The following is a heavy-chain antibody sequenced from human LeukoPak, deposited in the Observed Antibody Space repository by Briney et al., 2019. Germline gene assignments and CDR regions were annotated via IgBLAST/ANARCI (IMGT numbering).Heavy chain of an antibody. CDR3: ARDGRDDFWSGYPIYSFDY. J-gene: IGHJ4*02. CDR2: ISYDGSNK. CDR1: GFTFSSYA. V-gene: IGHV3-30-3*01. Sequence: TGGSLRLSCAASGFTFSSYAMHWVRQAPGKGLEWVAVISYDGSNKYYPDSVKGRFTISRDNSKNTLYLQMNSLRAEDTAVYYCARDGRDDFWSGYPIYSFDYWGQGTLVTVSS. D-gene: IGHD3-3*01.